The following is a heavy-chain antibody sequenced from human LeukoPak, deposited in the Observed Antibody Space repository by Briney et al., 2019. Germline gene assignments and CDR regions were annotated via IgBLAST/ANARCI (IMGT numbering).Heavy chain of an antibody. CDR2: IIPIFGTA. J-gene: IGHJ6*03. V-gene: IGHV1-69*06. D-gene: IGHD5-18*01. CDR1: GGSFSSYA. CDR3: AKQGAARQDYYMDV. Sequence: SVKVSCKASGGSFSSYAISWVRQAPGQGLEWMGRIIPIFGTANYAQRFQDRVTITADIVSSTAYMALTSLTSGDTAVYFCAKQGAARQDYYMDVWGNGTTVTVSS.